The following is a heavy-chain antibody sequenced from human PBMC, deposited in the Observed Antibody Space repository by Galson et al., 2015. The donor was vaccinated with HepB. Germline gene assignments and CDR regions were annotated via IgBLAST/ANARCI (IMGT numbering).Heavy chain of an antibody. Sequence: SLRLSCAASGFTFSSYSMNWVRQAPGKGLEWVSSISSSSSYIYYADSVKGRFTISRDNAKNSLYLQMNSLRAEDTAVYYCARDWANLGVYDYWGQGTPVTVSS. V-gene: IGHV3-21*01. J-gene: IGHJ4*02. CDR1: GFTFSSYS. CDR2: ISSSSSYI. D-gene: IGHD3-16*01. CDR3: ARDWANLGVYDY.